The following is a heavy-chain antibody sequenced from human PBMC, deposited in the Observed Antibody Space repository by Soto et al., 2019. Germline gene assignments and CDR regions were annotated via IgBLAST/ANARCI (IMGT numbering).Heavy chain of an antibody. CDR2: MYHSGNT. D-gene: IGHD4-4*01. V-gene: IGHV4-30-2*01. Sequence: QLLLQESGSGLVKPSQTLSLTCAVSGGSISSGGYSWNWIRQPPGKGLEWIGHMYHSGNTYYNPSLKSRVSISVDRSKNQFSLKLTSVTAADTAVYYCASSPYSNSLNFDYWGQGTLVTVSS. J-gene: IGHJ4*02. CDR1: GGSISSGGYS. CDR3: ASSPYSNSLNFDY.